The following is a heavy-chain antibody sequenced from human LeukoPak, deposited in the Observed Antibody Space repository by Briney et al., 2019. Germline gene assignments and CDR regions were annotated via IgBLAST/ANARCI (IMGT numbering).Heavy chain of an antibody. CDR3: ARGFFYDFWSGYLI. J-gene: IGHJ3*02. CDR2: IYYSGST. CDR1: GGSISSYY. V-gene: IGHV4-59*01. Sequence: SETLSLTCTVSGGSISSYYWSWIRQPPGKGLEWIGYIYYSGSTNYNPSLKSRVTISVDTSKNQFSLKLSSVTAADTAVYYCARGFFYDFWSGYLIWGQGTMVTVSS. D-gene: IGHD3-3*01.